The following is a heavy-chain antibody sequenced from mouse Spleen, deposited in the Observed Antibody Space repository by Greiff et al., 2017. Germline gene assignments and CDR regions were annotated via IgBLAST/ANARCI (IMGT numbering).Heavy chain of an antibody. CDR1: GYSITSGYY. V-gene: IGHV3-6*01. J-gene: IGHJ2*01. CDR3: ARDHYGSSYGY. D-gene: IGHD1-1*01. CDR2: ISYDGSN. Sequence: EVQLQESGPGLVKPSQSLSLTCSVTGYSITSGYYWNWIRQFPGNKLEWMGYISYDGSNNYNPSLKNRISITRDTSKNQFFLKLNSVTTEDTATYYCARDHYGSSYGYWGQGTTLTVSS.